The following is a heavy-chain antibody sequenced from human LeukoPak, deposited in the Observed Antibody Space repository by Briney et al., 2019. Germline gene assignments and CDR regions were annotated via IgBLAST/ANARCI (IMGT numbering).Heavy chain of an antibody. D-gene: IGHD3-3*01. J-gene: IGHJ4*02. V-gene: IGHV3-15*07. CDR2: IKSKTDGGTT. CDR3: TTDKRFLEWLFTI. Sequence: PGGSLRLSCAASGFTFSNAWMNWVRQAPGKGLEWVGRIKSKTDGGTTDYAAPVKGRFTISRDDSKNTLYLQMNSLKTEDTAVYYCTTDKRFLEWLFTIWGQGTLVTASS. CDR1: GFTFSNAW.